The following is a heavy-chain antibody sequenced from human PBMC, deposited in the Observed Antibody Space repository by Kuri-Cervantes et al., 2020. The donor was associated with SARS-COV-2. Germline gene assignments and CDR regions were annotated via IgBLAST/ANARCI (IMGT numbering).Heavy chain of an antibody. D-gene: IGHD3-10*01. Sequence: GESLKISCAASGFTFSNYGMHWVRQAPGKGLEWVAVISYDGTIRYYADPVKGRFTISRDNSRNTVDLQMNSLRGDDTAVYYCAKAVRGHYASGSRDTGGMDVWGQGATVTVSS. CDR3: AKAVRGHYASGSRDTGGMDV. CDR1: GFTFSNYG. CDR2: ISYDGTIR. V-gene: IGHV3-30*18. J-gene: IGHJ6*01.